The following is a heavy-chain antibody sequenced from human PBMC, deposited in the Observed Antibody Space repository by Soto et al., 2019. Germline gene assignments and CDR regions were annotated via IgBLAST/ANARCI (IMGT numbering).Heavy chain of an antibody. CDR3: ARVSVLRFLEWPRIDY. D-gene: IGHD3-3*01. CDR2: IYYSGST. J-gene: IGHJ4*02. CDR1: GGSISSGDYY. Sequence: SETLSLTCAVYGGSISSGDYYWSWIRQPPGKGLEWIGYIYYSGSTYYNPSLKSRVTISVDTSKNQFSLKLSSVTAADTAVYYCARVSVLRFLEWPRIDYWGQGTLVTVSS. V-gene: IGHV4-30-4*01.